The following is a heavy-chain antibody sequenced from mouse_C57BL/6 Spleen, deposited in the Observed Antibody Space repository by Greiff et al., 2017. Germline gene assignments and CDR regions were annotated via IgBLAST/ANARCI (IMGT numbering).Heavy chain of an antibody. V-gene: IGHV1-42*01. Sequence: EVQLQQSGPELVKPGAPVKISCKASGYSFTGYYMNWVKQSPEKSLEWIGEINPSTGGTTYNQKFKAKATLTVDKSSSTAYMQLKSLTSEDSAVYYCARGAYTYWGQGTLVTVSA. CDR2: INPSTGGT. CDR1: GYSFTGYY. CDR3: ARGAYTY. D-gene: IGHD3-1*01. J-gene: IGHJ3*01.